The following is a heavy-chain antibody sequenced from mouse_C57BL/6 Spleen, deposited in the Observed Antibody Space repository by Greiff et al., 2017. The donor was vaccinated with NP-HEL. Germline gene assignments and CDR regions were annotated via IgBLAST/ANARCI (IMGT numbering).Heavy chain of an antibody. CDR2: IWSGGST. CDR1: GFSLTSYG. CDR3: ARNRDYYGSSLDV. D-gene: IGHD1-1*01. J-gene: IGHJ1*03. Sequence: QVQLKQSGPGLVQPSQSLSITCTVSGFSLTSYGVHWVRQSPGKGLEWLGVIWSGGSTDYNAAFISRLSISKDNSKSQVFFKMNSLQADDTAIYYCARNRDYYGSSLDVWGTGTTVTVSS. V-gene: IGHV2-2*01.